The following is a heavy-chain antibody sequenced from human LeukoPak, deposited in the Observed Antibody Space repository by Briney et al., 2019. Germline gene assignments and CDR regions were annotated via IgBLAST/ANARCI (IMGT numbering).Heavy chain of an antibody. CDR3: ATTDTTCY. V-gene: IGHV3-23*01. D-gene: IGHD1-14*01. Sequence: GGSLRLSCAASGFTFSSYAMSWVRQAPGKGLEWVPAISGSGGSTYYADSVKGRFTISRDNSKNTLYLEINSLSADDTAVYYCATTDTTCYWGQGTLVTVSS. J-gene: IGHJ4*02. CDR1: GFTFSSYA. CDR2: ISGSGGST.